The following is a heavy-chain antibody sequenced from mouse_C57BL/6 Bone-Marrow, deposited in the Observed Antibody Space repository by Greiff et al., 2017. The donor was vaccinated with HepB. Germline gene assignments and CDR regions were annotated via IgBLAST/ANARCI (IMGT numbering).Heavy chain of an antibody. CDR3: ATYYGSPWYFDV. D-gene: IGHD1-1*01. CDR1: GYTFTSYW. Sequence: QVQLQQPGAELVKPGASVKLSCKASGYTFTSYWMQWVKQRPGQGLEWIGEIDPSDSYTNYNQKFKGKATLTVDTSSSTAYMQLSSLTSEDSAVYYCATYYGSPWYFDVWVTGTTVTVSS. J-gene: IGHJ1*03. V-gene: IGHV1-50*01. CDR2: IDPSDSYT.